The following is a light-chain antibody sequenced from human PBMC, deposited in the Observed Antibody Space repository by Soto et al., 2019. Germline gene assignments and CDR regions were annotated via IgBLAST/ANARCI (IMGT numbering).Light chain of an antibody. CDR3: QQYNSYRWT. CDR2: KAS. Sequence: DFLMTQSPSTLSASVGDRVTITCRASQSISDRLAWYQQKPGNAPKLLIYKASSLQSGVPSRFSGSGSGTEFTLTIISLQPDDFAMYYCQQYNSYRWTFGQGTKGEI. J-gene: IGKJ1*01. CDR1: QSISDR. V-gene: IGKV1-5*03.